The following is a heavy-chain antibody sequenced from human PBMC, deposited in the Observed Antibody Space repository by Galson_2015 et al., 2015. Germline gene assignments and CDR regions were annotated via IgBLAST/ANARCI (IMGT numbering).Heavy chain of an antibody. D-gene: IGHD3-3*01. J-gene: IGHJ6*02. CDR1: GFTFSSYG. CDR3: ARDPRAAIFGVGHSYGMDV. V-gene: IGHV3-33*01. Sequence: SLRLSCAASGFTFSSYGMHWVRRAPGKGLEWVALIWFDGSSEYYADSVKGRFTISRDNSKNTLYLQMNSLRAEDTAVYYCARDPRAAIFGVGHSYGMDVWGQGTTVTVSS. CDR2: IWFDGSSE.